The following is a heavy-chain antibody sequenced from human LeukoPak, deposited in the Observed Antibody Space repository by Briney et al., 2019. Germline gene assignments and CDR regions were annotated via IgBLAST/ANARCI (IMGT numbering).Heavy chain of an antibody. CDR3: AKDLGYSYDILTGYYY. V-gene: IGHV3-53*01. CDR2: LYNAGST. Sequence: TGGSLRLSCVASGFTVSNKYMSWVRQAPGKGLEWVSVLYNAGSTYYADSAKGRFTISRDNSKNTLYLQTYSLRAEDTAVYYCAKDLGYSYDILTGYYYWGQGTLVTVSS. CDR1: GFTVSNKY. D-gene: IGHD3-9*01. J-gene: IGHJ4*02.